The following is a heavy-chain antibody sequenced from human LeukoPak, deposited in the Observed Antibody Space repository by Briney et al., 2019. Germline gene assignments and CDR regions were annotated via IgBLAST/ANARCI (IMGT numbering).Heavy chain of an antibody. CDR1: GFTFSSYA. CDR2: ISYDGSNK. D-gene: IGHD1-14*01. CDR3: ARDMNRGTTIKMGIGDY. J-gene: IGHJ4*02. Sequence: GGSLRLSCAASGFTFSSYAMHWVRQAPGKGLEWVAVISYDGSNKYYADSVKGRFTISRDNSKNTLYLQMNSLRAEDTAVYYCARDMNRGTTIKMGIGDYWGQGTLVTVSS. V-gene: IGHV3-30-3*01.